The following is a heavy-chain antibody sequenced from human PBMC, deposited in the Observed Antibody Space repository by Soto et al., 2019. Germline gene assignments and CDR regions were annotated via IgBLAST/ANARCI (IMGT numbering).Heavy chain of an antibody. V-gene: IGHV1-69*02. Sequence: QVQMVQSGAEVKKPGSSVKVSCKASGDTFSFYTINWVRQAPGLGLEWMGRVNPILSMSNYAQKFQGRVTMSCDKSTGTAYMELRSLRSEDTAVYYCAASYGSGYRAFDYWGQGALVTVSS. CDR1: GDTFSFYT. CDR3: AASYGSGYRAFDY. CDR2: VNPILSMS. J-gene: IGHJ4*02. D-gene: IGHD3-10*01.